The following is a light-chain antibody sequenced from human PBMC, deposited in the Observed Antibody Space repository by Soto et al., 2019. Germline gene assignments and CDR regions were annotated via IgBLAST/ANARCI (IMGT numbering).Light chain of an antibody. CDR1: SSDVGAYTF. J-gene: IGLJ1*01. CDR3: SSYTSSSTHV. CDR2: DVS. V-gene: IGLV2-14*03. Sequence: QSVLTQPASVYGSPGQSITISCSGTSSDVGAYTFVSWYQQHPDKVPKLMIFDVSRRPSGVSDRFSGSKSGNTASLTISGLQPEDEADYYCSSYTSSSTHVFGSGTKVTVL.